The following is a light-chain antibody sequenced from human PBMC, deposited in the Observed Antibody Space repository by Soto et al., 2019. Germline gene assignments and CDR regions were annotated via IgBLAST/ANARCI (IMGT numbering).Light chain of an antibody. V-gene: IGLV2-14*01. CDR1: TSDVGGYNY. J-gene: IGLJ2*01. CDR2: EVS. Sequence: QSALTQPASVSGSPGQSITISCTGTTSDVGGYNYVSWYQQHPGNAPKLLIYEVSHRPSGVSNRFSGSKSGSTASLTISGLQGEDEADYYCSSYTAISTLDIIFGGGTQLTVL. CDR3: SSYTAISTLDII.